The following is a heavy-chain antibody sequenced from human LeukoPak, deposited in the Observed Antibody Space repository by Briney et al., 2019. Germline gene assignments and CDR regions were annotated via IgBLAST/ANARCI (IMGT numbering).Heavy chain of an antibody. D-gene: IGHD3-9*01. CDR3: ATPRTKYDILTSYARWFDY. Sequence: SETLSLTCTVSGGSISSGSYYWSWIRQPAGKGLEWIGRIYTSGSTNYNPSLKSRVTISVDTSKNQFSLKLSSVTAADTAVYYCATPRTKYDILTSYARWFDYWGQGTLVTVSS. V-gene: IGHV4-61*02. CDR2: IYTSGST. CDR1: GGSISSGSYY. J-gene: IGHJ4*02.